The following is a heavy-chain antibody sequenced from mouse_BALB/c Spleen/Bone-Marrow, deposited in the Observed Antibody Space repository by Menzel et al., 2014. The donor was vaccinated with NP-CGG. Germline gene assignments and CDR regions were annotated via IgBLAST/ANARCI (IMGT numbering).Heavy chain of an antibody. CDR3: ASGPWYFDV. CDR1: GYTFTSYW. V-gene: IGHV1S81*02. J-gene: IGHJ1*01. D-gene: IGHD3-1*01. CDR2: INPTNGST. Sequence: QVQLKESGAELVRPGVSVKLSRKASGYTFTSYWMHWIKQRPEQGLERIGEINPTNGSTNYNEEFKTKATLTVDKSSSTAYMQLSSLTSEDSAVYYCASGPWYFDVWGAGTTVTVSS.